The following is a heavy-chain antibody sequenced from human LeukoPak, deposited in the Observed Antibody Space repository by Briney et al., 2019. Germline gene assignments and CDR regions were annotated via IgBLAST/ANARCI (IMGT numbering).Heavy chain of an antibody. J-gene: IGHJ4*02. V-gene: IGHV3-7*01. Sequence: GGSLRLSCAASGFTFSSYWMSWVRQAPGKGLEWVANIKQDGSVKYYVDSVKGRFTISRDNAKNSLYLQMNSLRAEDTAVYYCARGKATITWYYFDYWGQGTLVTVSS. CDR1: GFTFSSYW. CDR3: ARGKATITWYYFDY. D-gene: IGHD5-12*01. CDR2: IKQDGSVK.